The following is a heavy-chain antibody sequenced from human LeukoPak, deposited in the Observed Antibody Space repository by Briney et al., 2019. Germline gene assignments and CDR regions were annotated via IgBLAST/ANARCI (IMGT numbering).Heavy chain of an antibody. V-gene: IGHV3-23*01. CDR2: IDESGAGT. Sequence: GGSLRLSCAASGFTFNSFAMSWGRQAPGKGLEWVSGIDESGAGTFYADSVKGRFTISRDNSKNTLFLQMNSLRVEDTAVYYCANTHDYGDYWGQGTLVTVSS. J-gene: IGHJ4*02. CDR1: GFTFNSFA. CDR3: ANTHDYGDY.